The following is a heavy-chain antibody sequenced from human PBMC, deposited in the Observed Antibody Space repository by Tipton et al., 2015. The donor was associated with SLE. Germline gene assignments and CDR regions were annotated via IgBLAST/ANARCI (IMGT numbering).Heavy chain of an antibody. D-gene: IGHD2-2*02. CDR1: GGSMNIGVLY. V-gene: IGHV4-31*03. Sequence: TLSLTCTVSGGSMNIGVLYWGWIRQHPGKGLEWIGYISYSGSTYYNPSLKSRITISVDTSQNQFSLKLSSVTAADTAVYYCARTRDCSSTSCYNAFDIWGQGTMVTVSS. J-gene: IGHJ3*02. CDR2: ISYSGST. CDR3: ARTRDCSSTSCYNAFDI.